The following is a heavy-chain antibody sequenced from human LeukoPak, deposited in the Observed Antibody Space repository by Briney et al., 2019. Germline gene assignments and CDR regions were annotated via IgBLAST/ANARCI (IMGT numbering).Heavy chain of an antibody. V-gene: IGHV4-39*01. CDR2: IRYSGRT. D-gene: IGHD5-24*01. Sequence: PSETLSLTCTVSGGSISSNTYYWSWIRQPPGKGLEWIGSIRYSGRTYYKPSLKSRVAISVDTSKNQFSLKLSSVTAADTAVYYCARVGRGGMATPTFDSWGQGTLVTVSS. J-gene: IGHJ4*02. CDR3: ARVGRGGMATPTFDS. CDR1: GGSISSNTYY.